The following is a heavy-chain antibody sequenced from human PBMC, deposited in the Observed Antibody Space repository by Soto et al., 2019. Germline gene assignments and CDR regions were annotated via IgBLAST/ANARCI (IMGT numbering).Heavy chain of an antibody. CDR1: GGSISNYY. Sequence: QVQLQESGPGLVKPSETLSLTCTVSGGSISNYYWSWIRQPPGKGLEWIGYIYYSGSTNYNPSLKSPVTISVDTSKNQFSLKLSSVTAADTAVYYCASQGYWGQGTLVTVSS. CDR3: ASQGY. J-gene: IGHJ4*02. CDR2: IYYSGST. V-gene: IGHV4-59*01.